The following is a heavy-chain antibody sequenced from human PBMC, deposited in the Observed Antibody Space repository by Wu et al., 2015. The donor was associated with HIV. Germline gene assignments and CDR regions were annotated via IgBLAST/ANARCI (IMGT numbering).Heavy chain of an antibody. CDR3: ARDKNVGDFWSGYLSL. CDR1: GYTFTTYG. V-gene: IGHV1-18*01. CDR2: ISTYNGHT. Sequence: QVQLVQSGAEVKKPGASVKVSCKASGYTFTTYGVSWVRQAPGQGLEWMGWISTYNGHTNFAQKFQGRVTMITDSSTNTVYMELRSLRSDDTAVYYCARDKNVGDFWSGYLSLWGQGTLVTVSS. D-gene: IGHD3-3*01. J-gene: IGHJ4*02.